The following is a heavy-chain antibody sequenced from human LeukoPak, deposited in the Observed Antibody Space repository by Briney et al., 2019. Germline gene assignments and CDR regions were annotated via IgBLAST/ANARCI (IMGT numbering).Heavy chain of an antibody. CDR3: ARVGVAAKRSYYFDY. CDR1: GGTFSSYA. J-gene: IGHJ4*02. V-gene: IGHV1-69*13. CDR2: IIPIFGTA. Sequence: GASVKVSCKASGGTFSSYAISWVPQAPGQGLEWMGGIIPIFGTANYAQKFQDRVTITADESTSTAYMELSSLRSEDTAVYYCARVGVAAKRSYYFDYWGQGTLVTVSS. D-gene: IGHD2-15*01.